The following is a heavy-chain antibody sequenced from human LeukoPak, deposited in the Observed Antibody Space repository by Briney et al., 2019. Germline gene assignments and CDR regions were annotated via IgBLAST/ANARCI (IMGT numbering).Heavy chain of an antibody. J-gene: IGHJ4*02. V-gene: IGHV1-18*01. CDR3: ARAQTPYSSSSVRTLDY. CDR1: GYTFTSYG. D-gene: IGHD6-6*01. Sequence: ASVKVSCKASGYTFTSYGISWVRQAPGQGLEWMGWISAYNGNTNYAQKLQGRVTMTTDTSTSTAYMELRSLRSEDTAVYYCARAQTPYSSSSVRTLDYWGQGTLVTVSS. CDR2: ISAYNGNT.